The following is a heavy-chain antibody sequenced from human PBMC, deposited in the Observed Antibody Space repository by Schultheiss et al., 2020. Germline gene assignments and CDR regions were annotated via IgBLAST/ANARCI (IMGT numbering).Heavy chain of an antibody. Sequence: GGSLRLSCAASGFTFSSYAMSWVRQAPGKGLEWVSAISGSGGSTYYADSVKGRFTISRDNSKNTLYLQMNSLRAEDTAIYYCATRWGGHFPHLIDFWGRGTLVTVSS. D-gene: IGHD3-16*01. V-gene: IGHV3-23*01. J-gene: IGHJ4*02. CDR2: ISGSGGST. CDR3: ATRWGGHFPHLIDF. CDR1: GFTFSSYA.